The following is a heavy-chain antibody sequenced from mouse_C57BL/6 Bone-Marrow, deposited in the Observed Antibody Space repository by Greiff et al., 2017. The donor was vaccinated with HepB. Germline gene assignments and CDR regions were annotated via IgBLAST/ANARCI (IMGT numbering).Heavy chain of an antibody. J-gene: IGHJ2*01. CDR3: ASILDFDY. V-gene: IGHV1-69*01. CDR1: GYTFTSYW. CDR2: IDPSDSYT. Sequence: QVQLQQPGAELVMPGASVKLSCKASGYTFTSYWMHWVKQRPGQGLEWIREIDPSDSYTNYNQKFKGKSTLTVDKSSSTAYMQLSSLTSEDSAVYYCASILDFDYWGRGTTLTVTA.